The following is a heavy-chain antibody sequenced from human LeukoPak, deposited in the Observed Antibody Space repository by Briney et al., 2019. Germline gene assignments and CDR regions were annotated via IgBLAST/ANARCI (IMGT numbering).Heavy chain of an antibody. CDR3: ARAFYQLNYFDY. Sequence: SETLSLTRTVSGGSISSYYWSWIRQPPGKGLEWIGEINHSGSTNYNPSLKSRVTISVDTPKNQFSLKLSSVTAADTAVYYCARAFYQLNYFDYWGQGTLVTVSS. J-gene: IGHJ4*02. CDR1: GGSISSYY. CDR2: INHSGST. V-gene: IGHV4-34*01. D-gene: IGHD2-2*01.